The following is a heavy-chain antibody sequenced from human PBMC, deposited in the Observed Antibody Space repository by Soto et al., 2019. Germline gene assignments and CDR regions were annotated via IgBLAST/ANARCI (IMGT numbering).Heavy chain of an antibody. CDR2: IYPGDSDT. J-gene: IGHJ6*01. D-gene: IGHD5-18*01. CDR3: PRHTMQGGYSYCNYYYYGMDV. V-gene: IGHV5-51*01. CDR1: GYSFTSYW. Sequence: GESLKISCKGSGYSFTSYWIGWVRQMPGKGLEWTGIIYPGDSDTRYSPSFQGQVTISADKSISTAYLQWSSLKASDTAIYYCPRHTMQGGYSYCNYYYYGMDVFRQLTTFTFCS.